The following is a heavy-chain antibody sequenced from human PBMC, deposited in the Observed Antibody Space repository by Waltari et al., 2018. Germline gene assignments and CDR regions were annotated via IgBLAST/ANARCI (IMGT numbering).Heavy chain of an antibody. J-gene: IGHJ4*02. V-gene: IGHV3-33*01. D-gene: IGHD3-10*01. CDR2: IWYDGSNK. CDR1: GFTFSSSG. CDR3: ARGGAKEALGDFL. Sequence: QVQPVESGGGVVQPGRSLRLSCAASGFTFSSSGMHWVRQAPGKGLEWVALIWYDGSNKYDADSVKGRFTISRDNSKNTLYLQMNSLRAEDTAVYYCARGGAKEALGDFLWGQGTLVTVSS.